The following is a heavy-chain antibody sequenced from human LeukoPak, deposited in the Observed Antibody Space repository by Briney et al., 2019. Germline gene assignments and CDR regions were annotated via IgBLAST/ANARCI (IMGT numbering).Heavy chain of an antibody. CDR3: ARVQYAAGSYYMDV. D-gene: IGHD2-15*01. J-gene: IGHJ6*03. V-gene: IGHV4-59*01. CDR1: GGSLSRYY. Sequence: SETLSLTCTVSGGSLSRYYWSWIRQPPGKGLEWIGFSYYTGNTNYNPSLKSRVTISVDTSTNQFSLKLCSVTAADTAVYYCARVQYAAGSYYMDVWGEGTTVTVSS. CDR2: SYYTGNT.